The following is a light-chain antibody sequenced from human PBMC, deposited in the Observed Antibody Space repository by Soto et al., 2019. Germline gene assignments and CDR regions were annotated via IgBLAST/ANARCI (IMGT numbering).Light chain of an antibody. CDR1: QSLFYSSNNKSY. CDR2: WAS. CDR3: QQYFSTPFT. J-gene: IGKJ3*01. Sequence: DIVMTQSPDSLAVSLSERATINCESSQSLFYSSNNKSYLAWYQHKPGQPPQLLIYWASTRESGVPDRFSGSGSEPDFTLTISSLRAEDVAIYYCQQYFSTPFTFGPGTKVEIK. V-gene: IGKV4-1*01.